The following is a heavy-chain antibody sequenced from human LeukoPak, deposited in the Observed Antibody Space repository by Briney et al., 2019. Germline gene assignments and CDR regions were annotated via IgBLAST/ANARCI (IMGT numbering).Heavy chain of an antibody. CDR3: ARDRDSNYLYYYMDV. V-gene: IGHV3-11*04. D-gene: IGHD4-11*01. CDR2: ISSSGSTI. CDR1: GFTFSSYA. J-gene: IGHJ6*03. Sequence: GGSLRLSCAASGFTFSSYAMSWIRQAPGKGLEWVSYISSSGSTIYYADSVKGRFTISRDNAKNSLYLQMNSLRAEDTAVYYCARDRDSNYLYYYMDVWGKGTTVTVSS.